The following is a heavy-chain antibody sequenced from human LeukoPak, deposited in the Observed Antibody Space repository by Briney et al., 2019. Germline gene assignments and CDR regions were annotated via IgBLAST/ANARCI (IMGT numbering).Heavy chain of an antibody. CDR3: AREVAVSGTENGAFNV. D-gene: IGHD6-19*01. Sequence: GGSLRLSCAASGFTFSSYAMHWVRQAPGKGLEWVAVISFDGTNKYYADSVKGRLTISRDNSENTLHLQMNSLRAEDTAVYFCAREVAVSGTENGAFNVWGPGTTVIVSS. CDR1: GFTFSSYA. J-gene: IGHJ6*02. V-gene: IGHV3-30-3*01. CDR2: ISFDGTNK.